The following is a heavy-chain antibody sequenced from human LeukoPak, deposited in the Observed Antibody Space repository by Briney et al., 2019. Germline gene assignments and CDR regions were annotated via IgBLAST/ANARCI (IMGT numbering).Heavy chain of an antibody. Sequence: GGSLRLSCAASGFTFSSYWMNWARQAPGKGLEWVASINHNGNVNYYVDSVKGRFTISRDNAKNSLYLQMSNLRAEDTAVYYCARDSTGYSSGWYLGYGMDVWGQGTTVTVSS. CDR2: INHNGNVN. D-gene: IGHD6-19*01. CDR1: GFTFSSYW. V-gene: IGHV3-7*03. J-gene: IGHJ6*02. CDR3: ARDSTGYSSGWYLGYGMDV.